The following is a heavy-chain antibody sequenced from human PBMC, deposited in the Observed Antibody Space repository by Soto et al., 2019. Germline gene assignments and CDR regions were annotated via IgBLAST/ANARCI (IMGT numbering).Heavy chain of an antibody. V-gene: IGHV3-23*01. CDR1: GFSLRDHA. J-gene: IGHJ4*02. Sequence: GGSLRLSCAASGFSLRDHALSWVRQAAGGGLEWVSGISGGEDRTNYADFVRGRFIISKDRAKNTLYLDMSGLRVDDTAVYFCGRTYTGGWGQGTLVTVSS. CDR2: ISGGEDRT. CDR3: GRTYTGG. D-gene: IGHD3-10*01.